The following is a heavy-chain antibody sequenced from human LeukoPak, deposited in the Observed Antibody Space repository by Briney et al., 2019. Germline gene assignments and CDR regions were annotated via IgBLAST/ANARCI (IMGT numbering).Heavy chain of an antibody. Sequence: GRSLRLSCAASGFTFDDYAMHWVRQAPGKGLEWVSGISWNSGSIGYADSVKGRFTISRDNAKNTLYLQMNSLRAEDTAVYYCAKGGHCGGDCHNDAFDIWGQGTMVTVSS. V-gene: IGHV3-9*01. CDR2: ISWNSGSI. J-gene: IGHJ3*02. D-gene: IGHD2-21*02. CDR1: GFTFDDYA. CDR3: AKGGHCGGDCHNDAFDI.